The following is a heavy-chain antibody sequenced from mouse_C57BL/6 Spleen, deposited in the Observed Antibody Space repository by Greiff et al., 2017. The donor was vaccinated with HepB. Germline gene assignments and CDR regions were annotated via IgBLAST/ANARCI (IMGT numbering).Heavy chain of an antibody. J-gene: IGHJ2*01. CDR2: IRLKSDNYAT. V-gene: IGHV6-3*01. CDR3: TVSLIYYYGSSSYFDY. Sequence: GGGLVQPGGSMKLSCVASGFTFSNYWMNWVRQSPEKGLEWVAQIRLKSDNYATHYAKSVKGRFTISRDDSKSSVYLQMNNLRTEDTGIYYCTVSLIYYYGSSSYFDYWGQGTTLTVSS. D-gene: IGHD1-1*01. CDR1: GFTFSNYW.